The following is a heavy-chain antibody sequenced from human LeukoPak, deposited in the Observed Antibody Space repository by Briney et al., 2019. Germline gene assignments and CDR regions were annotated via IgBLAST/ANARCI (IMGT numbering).Heavy chain of an antibody. D-gene: IGHD3-10*01. V-gene: IGHV1-18*01. CDR2: ISAYNGNT. CDR3: ARVEITMVRGVINYYYYYGMDV. Sequence: ASVKVSCKASGYTFTSYGISWVRQAPGQGLEWMGWISAYNGNTNYAQKLQGRVTMTTDTSTSTAYMELRSLRSDDTAVYYCARVEITMVRGVINYYYYYGMDVWGQGTTVTVSS. J-gene: IGHJ6*02. CDR1: GYTFTSYG.